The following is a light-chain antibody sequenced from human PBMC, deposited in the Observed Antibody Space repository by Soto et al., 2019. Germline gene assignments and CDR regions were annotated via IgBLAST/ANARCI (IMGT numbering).Light chain of an antibody. CDR2: QDD. CDR1: KLGDKY. Sequence: SYELTQPPSVSVSPGQTASITCSGDKLGDKYVCWYQQKPGQSPVLVMYQDDKRPSGIPERFSGSNSGNTATLTISGTQGMDEADYYCQTWDSNTAVFGTGTKLT. V-gene: IGLV3-1*01. CDR3: QTWDSNTAV. J-gene: IGLJ1*01.